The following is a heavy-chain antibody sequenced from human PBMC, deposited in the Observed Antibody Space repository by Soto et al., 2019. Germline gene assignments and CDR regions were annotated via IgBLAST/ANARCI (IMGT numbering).Heavy chain of an antibody. J-gene: IGHJ6*02. CDR1: GYTFTSYD. Sequence: QVQLVQSGAEVKKPGASVKVSCKASGYTFTSYDINWVRQATGQGLEWMGWMNPNSANTGYAQKFQGRVTMTRNTSRSTSYRELSSLRTEVTVVECCAGEGVRGMDVWGQGTTVNVPS. CDR3: AGEGVRGMDV. V-gene: IGHV1-8*01. D-gene: IGHD3-10*01. CDR2: MNPNSANT.